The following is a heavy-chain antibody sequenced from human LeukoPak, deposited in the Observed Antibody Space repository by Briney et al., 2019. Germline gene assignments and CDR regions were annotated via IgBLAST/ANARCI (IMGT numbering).Heavy chain of an antibody. CDR3: ATSTGQLLGGVDY. Sequence: PGGSLRLSCAASGFTFSSYEMNWVRQAPGKGLEWVSYISSSGSTRYYADSVKGRFTISRDNAKNSLYLQMNSLRAEDTAVYYCATSTGQLLGGVDYWGQGTLVTVSS. CDR2: ISSSGSTR. J-gene: IGHJ4*02. D-gene: IGHD2-2*01. CDR1: GFTFSSYE. V-gene: IGHV3-48*03.